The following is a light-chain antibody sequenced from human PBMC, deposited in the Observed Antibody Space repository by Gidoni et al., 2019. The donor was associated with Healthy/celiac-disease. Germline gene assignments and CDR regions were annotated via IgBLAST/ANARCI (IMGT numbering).Light chain of an antibody. V-gene: IGLV2-11*01. CDR2: DVS. J-gene: IGLJ2*01. CDR1: RSDVCGSNY. CDR3: CSYAGSYTWV. Sequence: SALTQPRSVSGSPGHSVHISCTGPRSDVCGSNYSSWNQKHPVKASTLMIYDVSTRHSCVPDRFSGSKSGNTASLTISGLQAEDEADYYCCSYAGSYTWVFGGGTKLTV.